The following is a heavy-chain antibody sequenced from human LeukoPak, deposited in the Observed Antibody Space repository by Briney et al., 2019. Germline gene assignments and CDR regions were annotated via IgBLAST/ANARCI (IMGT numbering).Heavy chain of an antibody. CDR2: IYHTGST. V-gene: IGHV4-34*01. J-gene: IGHJ1*01. CDR1: GGPFTTYY. D-gene: IGHD3-22*01. CDR3: ARLKRTYYYDSSGYSYFQH. Sequence: SETLSLTCAVYGGPFTTYYWSWIRQPPGKGLEWIGDIYHTGSTTYNPSLKSRVTMSVDTSKNQFSLKLSSVTAADTAVYYCARLKRTYYYDSSGYSYFQHWGQGTLVTVSS.